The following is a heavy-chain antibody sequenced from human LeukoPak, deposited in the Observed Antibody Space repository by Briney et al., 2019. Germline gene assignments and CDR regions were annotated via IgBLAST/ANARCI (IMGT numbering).Heavy chain of an antibody. V-gene: IGHV4-34*01. CDR2: INHSGST. CDR3: ARVEAVAGIGDY. J-gene: IGHJ4*01. Sequence: LETLSPTCAVYGGSFSGYYWSWIRQPPGQGLEWIGEINHSGSTNYNPSLKSRVTISVDTSKNQFSLKLSSVTAADTAVYYCARVEAVAGIGDYWGQGTLVTVSS. D-gene: IGHD6-19*01. CDR1: GGSFSGYY.